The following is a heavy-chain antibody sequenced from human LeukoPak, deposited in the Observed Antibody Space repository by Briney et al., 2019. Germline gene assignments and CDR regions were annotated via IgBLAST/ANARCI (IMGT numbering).Heavy chain of an antibody. CDR3: ARGSDSTYYDSSGYYSG. J-gene: IGHJ4*02. CDR2: INHSGST. Sequence: SETLSLTCAVYGGSFSGYYWSWIRQPPGKGLEWIGEINHSGSTNYNPSLKSRVTISVDTSKNQFSLKLSSVTAADTAVYYCARGSDSTYYDSSGYYSGWGQGTLVTVSS. D-gene: IGHD3-22*01. CDR1: GGSFSGYY. V-gene: IGHV4-34*01.